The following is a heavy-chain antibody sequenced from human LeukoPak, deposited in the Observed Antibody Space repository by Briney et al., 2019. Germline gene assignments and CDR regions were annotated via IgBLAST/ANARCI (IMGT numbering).Heavy chain of an antibody. CDR3: ARGTSDGPKPLDV. Sequence: GGSLRLSCAASGFTFSSYAMHWVRQAPGKGLEYVSAISSNGGSTYYANSVKGRFTISRDNSKNTLYLQMGSLRAEDMAVYYCARGTSDGPKPLDVWGKGTTVTVSS. V-gene: IGHV3-64*01. CDR2: ISSNGGST. J-gene: IGHJ6*04. CDR1: GFTFSSYA.